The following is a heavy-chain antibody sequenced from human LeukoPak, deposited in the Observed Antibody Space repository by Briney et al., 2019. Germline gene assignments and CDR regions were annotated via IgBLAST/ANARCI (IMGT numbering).Heavy chain of an antibody. CDR1: GYTFTSYG. CDR3: ARGDYYDSSGYWALDAFDI. D-gene: IGHD3-22*01. CDR2: ISAYNGNT. Sequence: ASVKVSCKASGYTFTSYGISWVRQAPGQGLEWMGWISAYNGNTNYAQKLQGRVTMTTDTSTSTAYMELRSLRSDDTAVYYCARGDYYDSSGYWALDAFDIWGQGTMVTVSS. J-gene: IGHJ3*02. V-gene: IGHV1-18*01.